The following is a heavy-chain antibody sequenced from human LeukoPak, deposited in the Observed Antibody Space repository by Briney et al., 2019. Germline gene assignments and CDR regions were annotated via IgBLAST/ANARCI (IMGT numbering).Heavy chain of an antibody. D-gene: IGHD2-21*01. V-gene: IGHV4-34*01. CDR3: ARARKEAVVVSRYYYYYGMDV. CDR2: INHSGST. Sequence: SETLSLTCTVSGGSISSYYWSWIRQPPGKGLEWIGEINHSGSTNYNPALKSRVTISVDTSKNQFSLKLSSVTAEDTAVYYCARARKEAVVVSRYYYYYGMDVWGQGTTVTVSS. CDR1: GGSISSYY. J-gene: IGHJ6*02.